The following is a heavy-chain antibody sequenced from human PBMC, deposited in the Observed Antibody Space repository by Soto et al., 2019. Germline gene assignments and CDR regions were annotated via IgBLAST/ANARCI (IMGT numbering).Heavy chain of an antibody. CDR3: TRGWDGYDWGDVVDI. V-gene: IGHV3-30-3*01. CDR1: GFTFSNYA. CDR2: ILNDGTNK. D-gene: IGHD3-10*02. J-gene: IGHJ3*02. Sequence: QVQLVESGGGVVQPGRSLRLSCAASGFTFSNYAMHWVRQAPGKGLEWVANILNDGTNKNYADSVKGRFTISRDNSQKTVYLQMNTLRLEDTAVYYCTRGWDGYDWGDVVDIWGQGTLVRVSS.